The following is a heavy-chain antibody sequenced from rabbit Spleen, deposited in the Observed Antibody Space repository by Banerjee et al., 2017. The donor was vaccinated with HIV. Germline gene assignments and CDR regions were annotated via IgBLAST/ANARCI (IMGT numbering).Heavy chain of an antibody. D-gene: IGHD1-1*01. V-gene: IGHV1S45*01. CDR3: ARDLPGVIGWNFNL. CDR1: GFSFGDRDV. Sequence: QEQLVESGGGLVQPTGSLTLTCKASGFSFGDRDVMCWVRQAPGKGLEWIACINAATGRPVYATWAKGRFTISRTSSTTVTLQMTSLTAADTASYFCARDLPGVIGWNFNLWGPGTLVTVS. J-gene: IGHJ4*01. CDR2: INAATGRP.